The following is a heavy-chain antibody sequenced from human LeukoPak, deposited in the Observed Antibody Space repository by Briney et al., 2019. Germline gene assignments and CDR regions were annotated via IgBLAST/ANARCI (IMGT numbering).Heavy chain of an antibody. CDR3: ARDPGAYCSSTSCYKMGWFDP. J-gene: IGHJ5*02. CDR2: IYYSGST. V-gene: IGHV4-31*03. Sequence: SQTLSLTCTVSGGSISSGGYYWSWIRQHPGKGLEWIGYIYYSGSTYYNPSLKSRVTISVDTSKNQFSLKLSSVTAADTAVYYCARDPGAYCSSTSCYKMGWFDPWGQGTLVTVSS. D-gene: IGHD2-2*02. CDR1: GGSISSGGYY.